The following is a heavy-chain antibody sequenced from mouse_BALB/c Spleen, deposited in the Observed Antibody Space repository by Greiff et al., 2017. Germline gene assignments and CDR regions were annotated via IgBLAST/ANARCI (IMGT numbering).Heavy chain of an antibody. V-gene: IGHV1-14*01. J-gene: IGHJ4*01. Sequence: EVQLQQSGPELVKPGASVKMSCKASGYTFTSYVMHWVKQKPGQGLEWIGYINPYNDGTKYNEKFKGKATLTSDKSSSTAYMELSSLTSEDSAVYYCARGTILLLRYAMDYWGQGTSVTVSS. CDR3: ARGTILLLRYAMDY. CDR1: GYTFTSYV. D-gene: IGHD1-1*01. CDR2: INPYNDGT.